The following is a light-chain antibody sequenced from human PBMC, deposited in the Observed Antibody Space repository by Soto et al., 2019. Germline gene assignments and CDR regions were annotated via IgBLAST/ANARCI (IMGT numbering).Light chain of an antibody. CDR2: GAS. CDR3: HHDGNSPPFT. V-gene: IGKV3-20*01. J-gene: IGKJ3*01. CDR1: QSISSIY. Sequence: EIVLTQSPGTLSLSPGERATLSCRASQSISSIYLAWYQQKPGQAPRLLMYGASSRATDVPDRFTGSGSATDFTLTITRLQPEDFAVYYCHHDGNSPPFTFGPGTKVDI.